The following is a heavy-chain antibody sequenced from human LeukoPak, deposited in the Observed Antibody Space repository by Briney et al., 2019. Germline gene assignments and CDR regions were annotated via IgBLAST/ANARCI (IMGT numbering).Heavy chain of an antibody. Sequence: GGSLRLSCAASGFTFSSYAMSWVRQAPGKGLEWVSAISGSGGSTYYADSVKGRFTISRDNSKNTLYLQMNGLRAEDTAVYYCAKGTNGNRPGSGSYYKYYFDYWGQGTLVTVSS. CDR3: AKGTNGNRPGSGSYYKYYFDY. J-gene: IGHJ4*02. D-gene: IGHD3-10*01. V-gene: IGHV3-23*01. CDR2: ISGSGGST. CDR1: GFTFSSYA.